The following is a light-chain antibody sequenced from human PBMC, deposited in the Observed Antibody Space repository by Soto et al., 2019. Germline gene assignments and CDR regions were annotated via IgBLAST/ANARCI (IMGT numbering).Light chain of an antibody. CDR2: GAS. V-gene: IGKV3-20*01. J-gene: IGKJ5*01. CDR3: QQFDDSVT. Sequence: EIVLTQSPGTLSLSPGERATLSCRSSQSVSSNYLAWYQQKPGQAPRLLIYGASSRATGIPGRFSGSGSGTDFTLTISGLEPEDSAVYYCQQFDDSVTFGQGTRLEIK. CDR1: QSVSSNY.